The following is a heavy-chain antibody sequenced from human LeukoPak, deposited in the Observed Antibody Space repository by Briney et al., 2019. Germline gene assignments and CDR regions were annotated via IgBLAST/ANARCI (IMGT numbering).Heavy chain of an antibody. D-gene: IGHD6-6*01. J-gene: IGHJ4*02. CDR2: INPNSGGT. Sequence: ASVKVSCKASGYTFTGYYMHWVRQAPGQGLEWMGWINPNSGGTNYAQKFLGRVTMTRDTSISTAYMELSRLRSDDTAVYYCARGLAARRYDEIDYWGQGTLVTVSS. V-gene: IGHV1-2*02. CDR3: ARGLAARRYDEIDY. CDR1: GYTFTGYY.